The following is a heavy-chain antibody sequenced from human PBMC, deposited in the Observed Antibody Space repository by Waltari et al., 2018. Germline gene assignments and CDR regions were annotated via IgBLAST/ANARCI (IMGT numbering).Heavy chain of an antibody. V-gene: IGHV3-74*02. Sequence: EVQLVESGGGLVQPGGSLRLSCAASGFTFSTYWMHWVRQAPGKGLVWVSHINGVGSSTTCADSVEGRFTISRDNAKNTLYLQMNSLRADDTAVYYCTVHARAFDYWGQGTLVTVSS. J-gene: IGHJ4*02. CDR1: GFTFSTYW. CDR2: INGVGSST. CDR3: TVHARAFDY.